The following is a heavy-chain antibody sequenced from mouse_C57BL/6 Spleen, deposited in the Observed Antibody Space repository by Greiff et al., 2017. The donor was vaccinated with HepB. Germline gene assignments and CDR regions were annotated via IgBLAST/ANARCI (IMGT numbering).Heavy chain of an antibody. J-gene: IGHJ2*01. CDR3: VRGMVTNPSYFYY. V-gene: IGHV1-72*01. D-gene: IGHD2-3*01. Sequence: QVQLQQPGAELVKPGASVKLSCKASGYTFTSYWMHWVKQRPGRGLEWIGRIDPNSGGTKYNEKFKSKATLTVDKPSSTAYMQLSSLRYEDSAVYYCVRGMVTNPSYFYYWGQGTTLTVSS. CDR1: GYTFTSYW. CDR2: IDPNSGGT.